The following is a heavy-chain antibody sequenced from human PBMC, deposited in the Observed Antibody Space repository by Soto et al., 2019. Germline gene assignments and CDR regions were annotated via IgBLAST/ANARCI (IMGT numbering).Heavy chain of an antibody. CDR1: GYTFTSYG. CDR3: ARDLGYCTNGVCYTSAQHY. J-gene: IGHJ4*02. Sequence: ASVKVSCKASGYTFTSYGISWVRQAPGQGLEWMGWISAYNGNTNYAQKLQGRVTMTTDTSTSTAYMELSSLRSEDTAVYYCARDLGYCTNGVCYTSAQHYWGQGTLVTVSS. V-gene: IGHV1-18*04. CDR2: ISAYNGNT. D-gene: IGHD2-8*01.